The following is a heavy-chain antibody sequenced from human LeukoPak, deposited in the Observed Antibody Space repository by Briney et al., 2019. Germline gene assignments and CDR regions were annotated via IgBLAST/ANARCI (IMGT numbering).Heavy chain of an antibody. CDR2: IRSKASGATI. J-gene: IGHJ4*02. Sequence: GGSLRLSCKGSGFTSNDYGTSWVRRAPGKGLEWVGCIRSKASGATIEYAASVKGRFSIARDDSKNIAYLQMNSLKSEDTAVYYCTRDAYNIGWNSDYWGQGTLVTVSS. D-gene: IGHD6-19*01. CDR3: TRDAYNIGWNSDY. V-gene: IGHV3-49*04. CDR1: GFTSNDYG.